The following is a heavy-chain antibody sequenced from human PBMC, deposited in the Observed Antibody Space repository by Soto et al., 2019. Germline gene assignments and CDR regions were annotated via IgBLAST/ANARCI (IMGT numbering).Heavy chain of an antibody. CDR3: AKGGRQWLVTSDFNY. CDR1: GGSISNYY. Sequence: LSLTCTVSGGSISNYYWSWVRQAPGKGLEWVAVVSHDGRNTHYADSVKGRFTISRDSSKNTVSLEMTSLRAEDTAVYYCAKGGRQWLVTSDFNYRGQGSLVTVSS. J-gene: IGHJ4*02. V-gene: IGHV3-30*18. CDR2: VSHDGRNT. D-gene: IGHD6-19*01.